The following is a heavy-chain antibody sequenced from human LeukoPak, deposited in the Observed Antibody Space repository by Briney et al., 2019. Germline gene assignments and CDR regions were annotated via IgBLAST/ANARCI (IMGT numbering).Heavy chain of an antibody. CDR2: ISAYNGNT. CDR3: ARDPETWYFDL. Sequence: GASVKFSCKASGYTFTSYGISWVRQAPGQGLEWLGWISAYNGNTNYAQKLQGRVTMTTDTSTSTAYMELRSLRSDDTAVYYCARDPETWYFDLWGRGTLVTVSS. CDR1: GYTFTSYG. J-gene: IGHJ2*01. V-gene: IGHV1-18*01. D-gene: IGHD1-14*01.